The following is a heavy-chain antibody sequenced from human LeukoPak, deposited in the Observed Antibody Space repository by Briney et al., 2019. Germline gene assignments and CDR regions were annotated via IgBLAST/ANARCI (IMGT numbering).Heavy chain of an antibody. J-gene: IGHJ4*02. CDR1: GFPLSSYW. CDR3: ARKTPPDY. V-gene: IGHV3-7*01. Sequence: GGPVSLLCAASGFPLSSYWMRWAPRARGKGLVWVANIKQDGSEKYYVDSVKGRFTISRDNAKNSRYLQMNSLRAEDTAVYYCARKTPPDYWGQGTLVTVSS. CDR2: IKQDGSEK.